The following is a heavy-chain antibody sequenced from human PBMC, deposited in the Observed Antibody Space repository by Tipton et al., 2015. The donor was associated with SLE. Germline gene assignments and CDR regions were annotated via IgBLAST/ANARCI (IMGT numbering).Heavy chain of an antibody. D-gene: IGHD6-19*01. J-gene: IGHJ4*02. V-gene: IGHV3-66*01. CDR3: ARAGSGWSNDY. CDR1: GFTFSGYA. CDR2: IYSGGST. Sequence: SLRLSCAASGFTFSGYAMSWVRQAPGKGLEWVSVIYSGGSTNYADSVKGRFTISRDNSKNTLYLQMNSLRAEDTAVYYCARAGSGWSNDYWGQGTLVTVSS.